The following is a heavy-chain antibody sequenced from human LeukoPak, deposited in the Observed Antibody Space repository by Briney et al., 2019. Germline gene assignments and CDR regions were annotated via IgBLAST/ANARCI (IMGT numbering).Heavy chain of an antibody. D-gene: IGHD1-26*01. Sequence: GGSLRLSCAASGFTFSGYWMHWVRQAPGKGLVWVSRINSDGSSTSYADSVKGRFTISRDNAKKTLYLQMNSLRDEDTAVYYCARVGGATAVTMYFEYWGQGTLVTVSS. CDR3: ARVGGATAVTMYFEY. J-gene: IGHJ4*02. CDR1: GFTFSGYW. V-gene: IGHV3-74*01. CDR2: INSDGSST.